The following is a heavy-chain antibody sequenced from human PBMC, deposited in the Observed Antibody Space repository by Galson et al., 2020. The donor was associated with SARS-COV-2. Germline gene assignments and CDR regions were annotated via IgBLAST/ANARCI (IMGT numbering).Heavy chain of an antibody. CDR1: GYTLTSYP. CDR2: ISDYNGHT. CDR3: ARDFTYYYDTSGRAFDF. Sequence: ASVTVSCTASGYTLTSYPFSWVRQAPGQGLEWIGWISDYNGHTNYAQKLQDRVTMTTDTSTSTAYMELRSLRSDDTAVYYCARDFTYYYDTSGRAFDFWCQGTLVTVSS. J-gene: IGHJ4*02. D-gene: IGHD3-22*01. V-gene: IGHV1-18*04.